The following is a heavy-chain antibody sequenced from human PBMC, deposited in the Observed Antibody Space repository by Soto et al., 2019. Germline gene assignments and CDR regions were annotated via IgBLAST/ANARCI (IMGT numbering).Heavy chain of an antibody. V-gene: IGHV4-30-4*01. J-gene: IGHJ5*02. D-gene: IGHD3-3*01. CDR2: ISKSGTA. CDR3: VRALGSRFMEWPRFDP. CDR1: GSSIIIGDYH. Sequence: PSETLSLTCTVSGSSIIIGDYHWTWIRQAPGKGLEWIGFISKSGTAKYNPSLSTRVSISVDTSRNQFSLKLNFVSAADTAVYYCVRALGSRFMEWPRFDPWGQGKLVTVSS.